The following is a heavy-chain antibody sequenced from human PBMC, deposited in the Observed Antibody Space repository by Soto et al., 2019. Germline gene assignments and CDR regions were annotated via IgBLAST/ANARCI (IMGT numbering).Heavy chain of an antibody. CDR2: IWYDVSNK. V-gene: IGHV3-30*02. D-gene: IGHD2-15*01. CDR1: GVTFSSYG. CDR3: AVGYSSGDSCYVQSSHY. J-gene: IGHJ4*02. Sequence: GGSLRYCWAASGVTFSSYGKRVGRPPPGKGEGWVAFIWYDVSNKYYADSVKGRFTISRDNSKTTLYLQMNSLRAEDTSLYYYAVGYSSGDSCYVQSSHYWCQGP.